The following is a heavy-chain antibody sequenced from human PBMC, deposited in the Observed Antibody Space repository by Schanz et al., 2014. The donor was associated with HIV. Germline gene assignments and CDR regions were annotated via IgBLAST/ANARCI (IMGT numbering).Heavy chain of an antibody. D-gene: IGHD3-16*01. CDR2: IWYDGSYK. J-gene: IGHJ6*02. Sequence: QVQLVESGGGVVQPGRSLRLSCAASGFTFSNFAMHWVRQAPGKGLEWAAVIWYDGSYKYYADSVKGRFTISRDNPKNTLYLQMNSLRGEDTAVYYCARVANWDYYGMDVWGRGTTVTVSS. V-gene: IGHV3-33*01. CDR1: GFTFSNFA. CDR3: ARVANWDYYGMDV.